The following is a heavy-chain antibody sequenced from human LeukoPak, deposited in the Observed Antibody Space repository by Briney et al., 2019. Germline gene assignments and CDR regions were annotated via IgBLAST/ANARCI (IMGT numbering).Heavy chain of an antibody. V-gene: IGHV3-23*01. CDR1: GFTFGIYA. J-gene: IGHJ4*02. CDR2: IGGGGGST. D-gene: IGHD4-23*01. CDR3: ARPSYYGGNSLFDY. Sequence: GGSLRLSCAASGFTFGIYAMNWVRQAPGKGLEWVSSIGGGGGSTYYADSVKGRFTISRDNAKNSLYLQMNSLRAEDTAVFYCARPSYYGGNSLFDYWGQGTLVTVSS.